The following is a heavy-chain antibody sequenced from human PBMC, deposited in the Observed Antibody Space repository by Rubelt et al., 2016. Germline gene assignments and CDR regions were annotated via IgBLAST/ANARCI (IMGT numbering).Heavy chain of an antibody. CDR1: GGSFSGYY. J-gene: IGHJ4*02. Sequence: QVLLQQWGAGLLKPSETLSLTCAVYGGSFSGYYWSWIRQPPGKGLEWIGEINHSGCTNYNPSLKGRVPTSLDTSKNQFSLKLSSVTAADTAVYYCARQPLDITDTAMVTYFDYWGQGTLVTVSS. V-gene: IGHV4-34*01. CDR3: ARQPLDITDTAMVTYFDY. CDR2: INHSGCT. D-gene: IGHD5-18*01.